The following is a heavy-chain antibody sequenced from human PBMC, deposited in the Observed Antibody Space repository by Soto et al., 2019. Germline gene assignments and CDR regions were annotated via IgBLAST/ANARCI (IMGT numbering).Heavy chain of an antibody. CDR3: AKESSMVRGYYYYYYMDV. Sequence: EVQLLESGGGLVQPGGSLRLSCAASGFTFSSYAMSWVRQAPGKGLEWVSAISGSGGITYYADSVKGRFTISRDNSKNTLYLQMNSLRAEDTAVYYCAKESSMVRGYYYYYYMDVWGKGTTVTVSS. J-gene: IGHJ6*03. CDR2: ISGSGGIT. V-gene: IGHV3-23*01. D-gene: IGHD3-10*01. CDR1: GFTFSSYA.